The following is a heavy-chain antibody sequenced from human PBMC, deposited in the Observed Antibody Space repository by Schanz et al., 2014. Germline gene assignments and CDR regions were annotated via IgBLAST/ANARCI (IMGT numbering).Heavy chain of an antibody. Sequence: QVQLVESGGGLVQPGGSLRLSCAASGFTVSSNHMSWVRQAPGKGLEWVAAMSYDGSIKYYGDSVKGRFTISRDNSENTLYLQMNSLSADDTAVFYCAKGMGYCSGGTCYDYYYYGLDVWGQGTTVTVSS. CDR3: AKGMGYCSGGTCYDYYYYGLDV. CDR2: MSYDGSIK. D-gene: IGHD2-15*01. J-gene: IGHJ6*02. V-gene: IGHV3-30*18. CDR1: GFTVSSNH.